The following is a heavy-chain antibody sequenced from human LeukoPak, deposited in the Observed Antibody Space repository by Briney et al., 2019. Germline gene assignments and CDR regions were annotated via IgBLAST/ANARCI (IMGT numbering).Heavy chain of an antibody. CDR3: AKAGRVRYYYDSNDWFDP. CDR1: GFTFDDYA. V-gene: IGHV3-9*01. Sequence: PGGSLRLSCAASGFTFDDYAMHWVRQAPGKGLEWVSGISWNSGSIGYADSVKGRFTISRDNAKNSLYLQMNSLRAGDTALYYCAKAGRVRYYYDSNDWFDPWGQGTLVTVSS. CDR2: ISWNSGSI. J-gene: IGHJ5*02. D-gene: IGHD3-22*01.